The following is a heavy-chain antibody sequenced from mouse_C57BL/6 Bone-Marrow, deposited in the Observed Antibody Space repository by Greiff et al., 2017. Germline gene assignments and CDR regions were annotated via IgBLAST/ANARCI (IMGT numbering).Heavy chain of an antibody. Sequence: EVQGVESGGGLVKPGGSLKLSCAASGFTFSSYTMSWVRQTPEKRLQWVAAISGGGGNTYYPDSVKGRFTISRDNDKNILYLQMSSLRSEDTALYYCSRQVTTVLATKYFHVWGTETTVTVSS. D-gene: IGHD1-1*01. J-gene: IGHJ1*03. CDR3: SRQVTTVLATKYFHV. CDR2: ISGGGGNT. CDR1: GFTFSSYT. V-gene: IGHV5-9*01.